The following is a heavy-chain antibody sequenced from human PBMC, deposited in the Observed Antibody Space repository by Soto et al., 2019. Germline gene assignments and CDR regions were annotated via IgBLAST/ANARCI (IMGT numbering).Heavy chain of an antibody. CDR3: ARIEMASIK. CDR1: GASIRSGGYY. Sequence: SETLSLTCSVSGASIRSGGYYWSWLRQSPGKGLGGIGHIYYTGSTFYSPSLKSRLTISLDTSKNQFSLDLRSVTAADTAMYYCARIEMASIKWGRGTLVTVSS. J-gene: IGHJ4*02. V-gene: IGHV4-31*03. CDR2: IYYTGST.